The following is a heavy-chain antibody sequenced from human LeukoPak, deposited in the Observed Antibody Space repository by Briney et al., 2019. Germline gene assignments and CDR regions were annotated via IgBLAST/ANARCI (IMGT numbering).Heavy chain of an antibody. D-gene: IGHD2-15*01. J-gene: IGHJ4*02. CDR3: TTVDCSGGSCSVGYFDY. CDR1: GYTLTDLS. V-gene: IGHV1-24*01. Sequence: ASVKVSCKVSGYTLTDLSIHWLRQAPGKGHEWMGGFDPEDGEIIYARKFQGRVTMTEDTSTDTAYMELSSLRSEDTAVYYCTTVDCSGGSCSVGYFDYWGQGTLVTVSS. CDR2: FDPEDGEI.